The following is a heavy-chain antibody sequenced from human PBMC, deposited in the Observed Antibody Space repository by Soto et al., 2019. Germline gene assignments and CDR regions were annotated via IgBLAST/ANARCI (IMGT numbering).Heavy chain of an antibody. CDR2: ISGSGGST. D-gene: IGHD1-26*01. J-gene: IGHJ4*02. CDR3: PRLGSWSYYNY. CDR1: GVTFSSYA. Sequence: EVQLLESGGGLVQPGGSLRLSCAASGVTFSSYAMRWVRQAPVKGLEWVSAISGSGGSTYYADSVKGRCTISSDNSKNTLYPQMNSLRAEDTAVYYCPRLGSWSYYNYGGQGTLVTVSS. V-gene: IGHV3-23*01.